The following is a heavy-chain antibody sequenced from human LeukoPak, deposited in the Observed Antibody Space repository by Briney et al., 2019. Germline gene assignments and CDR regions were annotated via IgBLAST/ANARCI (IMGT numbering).Heavy chain of an antibody. CDR2: ISGSGGST. CDR3: AKANRPFYGMDV. V-gene: IGHV3-23*01. Sequence: LSGGSLRLSCAASGFTFSSYAMSWVRQAPGKGLEWVSAISGSGGSTYYADSVKGRFTISRDNSKNTVYLQMNSLRAEDTAVYYCAKANRPFYGMDVWGQGTTVTVSS. J-gene: IGHJ6*02. CDR1: GFTFSSYA.